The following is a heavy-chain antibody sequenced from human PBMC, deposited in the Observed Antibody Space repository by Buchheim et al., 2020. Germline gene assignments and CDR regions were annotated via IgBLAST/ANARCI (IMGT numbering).Heavy chain of an antibody. CDR1: GGSISSSSYY. V-gene: IGHV4-39*07. CDR3: ARDPGMGSSGWYGDYYFDY. CDR2: IYYSGST. J-gene: IGHJ4*02. Sequence: QLQLQESGPGLVKPSETLSLTCTVSGGSISSSSYYWGWIRQPPGKGLEWIGSIYYSGSTYYNPSLKRRVTISVDTSKNQFSLKLSSVAAADTAVYYCARDPGMGSSGWYGDYYFDYWGQGTL. D-gene: IGHD6-19*01.